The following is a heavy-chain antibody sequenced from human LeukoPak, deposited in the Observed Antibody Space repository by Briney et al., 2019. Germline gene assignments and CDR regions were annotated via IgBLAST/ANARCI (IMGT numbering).Heavy chain of an antibody. D-gene: IGHD5-12*01. CDR1: GYTFTGYY. Sequence: ASVTVSCKASGYTFTGYYIHWVRQAPGQGLEGMGWINPNSGVTNYAQKLQGRVTITRDTSIDTAYMQLSRLRSDDTAVYYCAKDRYGDYEAPFHYYMDAWGRGTTVTVSS. CDR3: AKDRYGDYEAPFHYYMDA. V-gene: IGHV1-2*02. CDR2: INPNSGVT. J-gene: IGHJ6*03.